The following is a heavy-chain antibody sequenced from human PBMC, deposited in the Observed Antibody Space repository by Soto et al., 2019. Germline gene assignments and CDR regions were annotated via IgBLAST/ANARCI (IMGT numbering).Heavy chain of an antibody. CDR1: GYTFTDFH. J-gene: IGHJ4*02. V-gene: IGHV1-2*02. Sequence: SVKVSCKASGYTFTDFHVHWVRQAPGQGLEWMGSINPNSGVTDFAQSFQARVTMATDRSINTVYMELTRLNSDDTAVYYCARHRFSSGSAYFDYWGQGTLVTVSS. CDR2: INPNSGVT. CDR3: ARHRFSSGSAYFDY. D-gene: IGHD3-22*01.